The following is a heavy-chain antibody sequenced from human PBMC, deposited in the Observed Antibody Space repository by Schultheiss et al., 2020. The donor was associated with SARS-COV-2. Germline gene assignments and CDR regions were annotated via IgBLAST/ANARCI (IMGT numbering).Heavy chain of an antibody. D-gene: IGHD3-16*02. CDR1: GFTFSSYA. J-gene: IGHJ4*02. V-gene: IGHV3-23*01. Sequence: GGSLRLSCAASGFTFSSYAMSWVRQAPGKGLECVSAIGGSGDNTYYAGSVKGRFTISRDNSKNTLYLQMNSLRAEDTAVYYCAKDGVITFGGVIVISTWFDYWGQGTLVTVSS. CDR2: IGGSGDNT. CDR3: AKDGVITFGGVIVISTWFDY.